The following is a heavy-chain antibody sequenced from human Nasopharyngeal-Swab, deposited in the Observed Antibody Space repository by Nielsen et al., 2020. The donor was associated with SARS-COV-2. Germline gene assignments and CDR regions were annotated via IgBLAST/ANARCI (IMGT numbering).Heavy chain of an antibody. CDR2: ISYDGSNK. D-gene: IGHD6-13*01. CDR3: AKDMGIADDSFDY. Sequence: GGSLRLSCAASGFTFSSYGMHWVRQAPGKGLEWVAVISYDGSNKYYADSVKGRFTISRDNSKNTLYLQMNSLRAEDTAVYYCAKDMGIADDSFDYWGQGTLVTVS. CDR1: GFTFSSYG. J-gene: IGHJ4*02. V-gene: IGHV3-30*18.